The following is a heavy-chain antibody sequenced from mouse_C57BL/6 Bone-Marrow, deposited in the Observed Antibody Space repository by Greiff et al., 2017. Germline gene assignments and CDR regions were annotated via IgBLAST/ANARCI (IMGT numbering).Heavy chain of an antibody. CDR1: GYTFSTYW. V-gene: IGHV1-80*01. J-gene: IGHJ3*01. Sequence: VQRVESGAELVKPGASVKISCKASGYTFSTYWMNWVKQRPGKGLEWIGQIYPGDGDTNYNGKFKGKATLTADKSSSTAYMQLSSLTSADSAVYFCARGAYWGQGTLVTVSS. CDR2: IYPGDGDT. CDR3: ARGAY.